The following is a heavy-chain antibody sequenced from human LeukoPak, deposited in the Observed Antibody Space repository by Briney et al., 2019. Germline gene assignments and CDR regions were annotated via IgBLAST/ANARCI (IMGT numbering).Heavy chain of an antibody. Sequence: GRSLRLSCTASGFTFCDYAMSWVRQAPGKGLEGVGFIRSKAYGGTTEYAASVKGRFTGSRDDSKRIAYLQMNSLKTVETGVYYCTRTPGQPYYYYPIDYWGQGTLVTVSS. J-gene: IGHJ4*02. V-gene: IGHV3-49*04. CDR2: IRSKAYGGTT. D-gene: IGHD3-10*01. CDR1: GFTFCDYA. CDR3: TRTPGQPYYYYPIDY.